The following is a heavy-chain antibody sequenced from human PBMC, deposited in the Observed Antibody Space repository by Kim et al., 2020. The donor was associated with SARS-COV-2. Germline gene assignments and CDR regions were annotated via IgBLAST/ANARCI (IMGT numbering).Heavy chain of an antibody. CDR2: A. D-gene: IGHD5-12*01. V-gene: IGHV1-69*01. J-gene: IGHJ4*02. CDR3: ARGSGYDLFDY. Sequence: ANYAQKCQGRVTITADESTSTAYMELSSLRSEDTAVYYCARGSGYDLFDYWGQGTLVTVSS.